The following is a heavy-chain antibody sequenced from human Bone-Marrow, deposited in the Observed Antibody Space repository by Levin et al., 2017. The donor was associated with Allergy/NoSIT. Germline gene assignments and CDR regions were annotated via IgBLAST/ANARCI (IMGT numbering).Heavy chain of an antibody. V-gene: IGHV4-34*01. CDR1: GGTFGGSW. CDR3: SRGLSASWHRFAS. Sequence: QTLSLTCAVHGGTFGGSWWSWIRQSPGQGLEWLGEINHSGDTNYSPSLKSRVTISLDKSKNQFFLSLSSVTPADTAVYYCSRGLSASWHRFASWGQGTLVTVSS. D-gene: IGHD2-2*01. CDR2: INHSGDT. J-gene: IGHJ5*01.